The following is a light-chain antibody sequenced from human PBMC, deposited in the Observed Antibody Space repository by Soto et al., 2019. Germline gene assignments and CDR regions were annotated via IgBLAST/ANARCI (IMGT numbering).Light chain of an antibody. CDR1: QSVSSN. J-gene: IGKJ5*01. V-gene: IGKV3-15*01. CDR2: GAS. CDR3: QHYNNWPFT. Sequence: IVMTQSPATLSVSPGERATLSCRASQSVSSNLAWYQQKRGQTPRLLIYGASTRATGIPARFSGSGSGTEFTLTISSLQSEDFAVYYCQHYNNWPFTFGQGTRLEIK.